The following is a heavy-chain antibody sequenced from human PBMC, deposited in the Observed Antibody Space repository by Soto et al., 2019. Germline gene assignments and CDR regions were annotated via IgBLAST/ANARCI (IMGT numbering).Heavy chain of an antibody. D-gene: IGHD2-2*01. CDR3: TTDIVVVPAAHGGDYYYYGMDV. CDR2: IKSKTDGGTT. J-gene: IGHJ6*02. CDR1: GFPYRNAW. V-gene: IGHV3-15*01. Sequence: PGGSLRLSCVACGFPYRNAWLSWVRQAPGKGLEWVGRIKSKTDGGTTDYAAPVKGKFTISRDDSKNTLYLQMNSLKTEDTAVHYCTTDIVVVPAAHGGDYYYYGMDVWGQGTTVTVSS.